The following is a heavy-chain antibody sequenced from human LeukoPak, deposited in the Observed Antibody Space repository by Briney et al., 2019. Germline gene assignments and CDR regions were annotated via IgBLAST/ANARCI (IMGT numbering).Heavy chain of an antibody. CDR3: ARGFLGGADQYFDS. J-gene: IGHJ4*02. D-gene: IGHD2-21*01. CDR1: GFTFSTYA. V-gene: IGHV3-23*01. CDR2: IGGGGPTT. Sequence: GGSLRLSCAASGFTFSTYAMNWVRQAPAKGLEWVSTIGGGGPTTDYADSVKDRFTISRDNSKNTLYLQMNSLRAEDTAVYFCARGFLGGADQYFDSWGQGTLVTVSS.